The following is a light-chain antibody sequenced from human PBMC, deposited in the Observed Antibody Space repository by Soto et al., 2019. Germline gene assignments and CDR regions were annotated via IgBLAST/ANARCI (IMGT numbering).Light chain of an antibody. CDR3: MQATQFSSLT. V-gene: IGKV2-24*01. Sequence: DIVMTQTPLSSPVTLGQPASISCRSSQSLVHSDGSTYLSWLQQRPGQPPRLLIYKISNRSSGVPDRFIGSGAGTDFTLKISRVEAEDVGVYYCMQATQFSSLTFGGGTKVEIK. CDR2: KIS. J-gene: IGKJ4*01. CDR1: QSLVHSDGSTY.